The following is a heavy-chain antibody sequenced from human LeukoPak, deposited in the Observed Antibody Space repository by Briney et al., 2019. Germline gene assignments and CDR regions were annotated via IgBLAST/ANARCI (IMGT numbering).Heavy chain of an antibody. J-gene: IGHJ5*02. CDR3: ARVLNLPIAAAEGGWFDP. V-gene: IGHV1-2*02. CDR2: INPNSGGT. CDR1: GYTFTGYY. D-gene: IGHD6-13*01. Sequence: ASVKVSCKASGYTFTGYYMHWVRQAPGQGLEWMGWINPNSGGTNYAQKFQGRVTMTRDTSISTAYMELSRLRSDDTAVYYCARVLNLPIAAAEGGWFDPWGQGTLVTVSS.